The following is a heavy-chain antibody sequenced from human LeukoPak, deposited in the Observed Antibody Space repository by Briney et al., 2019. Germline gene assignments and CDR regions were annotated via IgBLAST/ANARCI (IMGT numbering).Heavy chain of an antibody. CDR1: GYTFTSYY. J-gene: IGHJ6*02. CDR3: ARDWGSGWYVHYYYGMDV. V-gene: IGHV1-18*04. Sequence: ASVKVSCKASGYTFTSYYMHWVRQAPGQGLEWMGWISAYNGNTNYAQKLQGRVTMTTDTSTSTAYMELRSLRSDDTAVYYCARDWGSGWYVHYYYGMDVWGQGTTVTVSS. D-gene: IGHD6-19*01. CDR2: ISAYNGNT.